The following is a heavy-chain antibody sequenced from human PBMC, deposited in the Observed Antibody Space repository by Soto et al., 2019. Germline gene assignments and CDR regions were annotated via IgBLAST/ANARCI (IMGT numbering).Heavy chain of an antibody. V-gene: IGHV4-30-4*01. CDR3: ARDLGVWFGESNWFDP. J-gene: IGHJ5*02. CDR1: GGSISSGDYC. D-gene: IGHD3-10*01. Sequence: SETLSLTCTVSGGSISSGDYCWSWIRQPPGKGLEWIGYIYYSGSTYYNPSLKSRVTISVDTSKNQFSLKLSSVTAADTAVYYCARDLGVWFGESNWFDPWGQGTLVTVSS. CDR2: IYYSGST.